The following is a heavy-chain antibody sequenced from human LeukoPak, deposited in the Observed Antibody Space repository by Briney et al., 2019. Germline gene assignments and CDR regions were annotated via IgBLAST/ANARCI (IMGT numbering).Heavy chain of an antibody. J-gene: IGHJ4*02. CDR1: GFTFSSYA. CDR3: AKVRYYYDSSGHNYFDY. D-gene: IGHD3-22*01. V-gene: IGHV3-23*01. Sequence: PGGSLRLSCAASGFTFSSYAMGWVRQASGKGLEWVSGISGSGGSTYYADSVKGRFTISRDNSKNTLYLQMNSLRAEDTAVYYCAKVRYYYDSSGHNYFDYWGQGTLVTVSS. CDR2: ISGSGGST.